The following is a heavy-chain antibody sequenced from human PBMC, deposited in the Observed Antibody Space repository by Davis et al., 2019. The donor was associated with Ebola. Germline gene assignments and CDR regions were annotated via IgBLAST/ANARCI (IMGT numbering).Heavy chain of an antibody. J-gene: IGHJ3*02. CDR2: IYYSGSS. CDR3: ARDISTTISAFDI. D-gene: IGHD2/OR15-2a*01. Sequence: PSETLSLTCTVSGGSVSSGSYYWSWIRQPPGKGLEWIGYIYYSGSSNYNPSLKSRVTISIDTSKNQFSLKLSSVTAADTAVYYCARDISTTISAFDIWGQGTMVTVSS. V-gene: IGHV4-61*01. CDR1: GGSVSSGSYY.